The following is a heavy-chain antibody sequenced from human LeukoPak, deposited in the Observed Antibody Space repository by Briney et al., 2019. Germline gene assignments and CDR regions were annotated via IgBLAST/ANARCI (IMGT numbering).Heavy chain of an antibody. CDR3: AKDYYDSSGYSDY. J-gene: IGHJ4*02. D-gene: IGHD3-22*01. V-gene: IGHV3-30*18. CDR1: GFTFNSYG. Sequence: GGSLRLSCAASGFTFNSYGMHWVRQAPGKGLEWVAVISYDGSNKYYADSVKGRFTISRGNSKNTLYLQMNSLRAEGTAVYYCAKDYYDSSGYSDYWGQGTLVTVSS. CDR2: ISYDGSNK.